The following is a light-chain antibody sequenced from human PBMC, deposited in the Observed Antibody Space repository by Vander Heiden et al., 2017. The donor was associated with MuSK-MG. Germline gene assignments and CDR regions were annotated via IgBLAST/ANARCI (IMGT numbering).Light chain of an antibody. V-gene: IGKV3-11*01. CDR2: DAS. Sequence: EIVLTQSPGTLSLSHGDPVTLSCRASQSVDTYLAWYQQKPGQPPSLLIYDASSRATDVPARFSGSGSGTDFTLTISSREPEDFAVYYCQQRTNWPPVYTFGQGTKLEIK. J-gene: IGKJ2*01. CDR1: QSVDTY. CDR3: QQRTNWPPVYT.